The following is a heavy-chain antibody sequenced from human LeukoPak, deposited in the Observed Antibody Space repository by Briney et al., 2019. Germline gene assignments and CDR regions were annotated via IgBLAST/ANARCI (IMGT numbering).Heavy chain of an antibody. CDR3: ATNTGTVFDY. J-gene: IGHJ4*02. CDR1: GGSISSGSYY. CDR2: IYTSGST. V-gene: IGHV4-61*02. Sequence: SETLSLTCTVSGGSISSGSYYWSWIRQPAGKGLEWIGRIYTSGSTNYNPSLKSRVTISVDTSKNQFSLKLSSVTAADTAVYYCATNTGTVFDYWGQGALVTVSS. D-gene: IGHD7-27*01.